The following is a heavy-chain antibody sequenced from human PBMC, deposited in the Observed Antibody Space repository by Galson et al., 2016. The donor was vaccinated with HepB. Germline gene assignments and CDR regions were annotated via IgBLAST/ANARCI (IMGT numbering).Heavy chain of an antibody. Sequence: TLSLTCTVSGGSISSIHYYWSWIRQHPGEGLEWIGHIDYSGSTYYNPSLKSGVTISRDTVKSQFFLKLSSVTAADTAVYYCARAARSGYSVFDYWGQGTLVTVSS. D-gene: IGHD3-22*01. J-gene: IGHJ4*02. CDR1: GGSISSIHYY. V-gene: IGHV4-31*03. CDR3: ARAARSGYSVFDY. CDR2: IDYSGST.